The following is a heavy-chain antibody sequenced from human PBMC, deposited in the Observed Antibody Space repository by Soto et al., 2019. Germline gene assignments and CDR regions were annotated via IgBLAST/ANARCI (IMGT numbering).Heavy chain of an antibody. CDR1: GGTFSLYA. CDR2: LIPMFGTA. CDR3: ASGMQLWLRRINSGYSG. Sequence: QVQLVQSGAEVKKPESSVKVSCKAPGGTFSLYAISWVRQAPGQGLEWMGGLIPMFGTANYAQRFQDRVTNTAGDSTDTVDLELRTLRPEDTAVYFCASGMQLWLRRINSGYSGWGPGTLVTVPS. V-gene: IGHV1-69*12. J-gene: IGHJ4*02. D-gene: IGHD5-12*01.